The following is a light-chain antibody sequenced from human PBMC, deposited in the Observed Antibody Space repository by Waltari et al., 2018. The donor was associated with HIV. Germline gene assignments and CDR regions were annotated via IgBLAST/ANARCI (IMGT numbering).Light chain of an antibody. CDR3: SSYTSSSVL. Sequence: QYALTQPASVSGSPGQSITISCTGTSSDVGGYNYVSWYQQHPGKATKLMIYEVSNRPSGVSNRFSGSKSGDTASLTISGLQAEDEADYYCSSYTSSSVLFGGGTKVTVL. J-gene: IGLJ2*01. CDR1: SSDVGGYNY. CDR2: EVS. V-gene: IGLV2-14*01.